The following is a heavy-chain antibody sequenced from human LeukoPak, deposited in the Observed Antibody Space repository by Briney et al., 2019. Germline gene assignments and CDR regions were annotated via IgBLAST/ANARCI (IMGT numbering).Heavy chain of an antibody. CDR3: ASLDTAMDPPVGY. D-gene: IGHD5-18*01. Sequence: PSETLSLTCAVYGGSFSGYYWSWIRQPPGKGLEWIGEINHSGSTNYNPSLKSRVTISVDTSKNQFSLKLSSVTAADTALYYCASLDTAMDPPVGYWGQGTLVTVSS. CDR1: GGSFSGYY. CDR2: INHSGST. J-gene: IGHJ4*02. V-gene: IGHV4-34*01.